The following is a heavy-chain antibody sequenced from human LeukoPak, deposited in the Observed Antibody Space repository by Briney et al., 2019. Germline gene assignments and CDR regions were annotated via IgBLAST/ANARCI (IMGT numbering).Heavy chain of an antibody. CDR3: ARHKSFDYLSPIDS. CDR1: GGSVSSSRYD. D-gene: IGHD3-9*01. V-gene: IGHV4-39*01. J-gene: IGHJ5*01. Sequence: SETLSLTCPVSGGSVSSSRYDWGWIRQPPGKGLEWVGSIYYAGRTYYKPSLKSRVTISVDASKTQISLKLRSVTAAEKAVYFCARHKSFDYLSPIDSWGQGTPLTVSS. CDR2: IYYAGRT.